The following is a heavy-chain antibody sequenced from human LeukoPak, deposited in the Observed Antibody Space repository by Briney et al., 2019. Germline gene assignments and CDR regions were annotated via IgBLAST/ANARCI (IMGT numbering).Heavy chain of an antibody. CDR1: GFTFSSYW. CDR3: ARPGAGTYSGYDFDY. J-gene: IGHJ4*02. V-gene: IGHV3-7*01. Sequence: SGGSLRLSCAASGFTFSSYWMSWVRQAPGKGLEWVANIKQDGSEKYYVDSVKGRFTISRDNAKNSLYLQMNSLRAEDTAVYYCARPGAGTYSGYDFDYWGQGTLVTVSS. D-gene: IGHD5-12*01. CDR2: IKQDGSEK.